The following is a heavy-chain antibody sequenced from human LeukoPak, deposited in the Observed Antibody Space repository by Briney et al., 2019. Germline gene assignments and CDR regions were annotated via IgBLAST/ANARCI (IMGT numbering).Heavy chain of an antibody. V-gene: IGHV4-39*01. CDR3: ARLVLNWYFDL. J-gene: IGHJ2*01. Sequence: SETLSLTCTVSGDSISTSYYWGWIRQPPGKGLEWIGGIYYSGSTYYNASLKSRVTISVDTSKNQFSLRLSSVTAADTAVYYCARLVLNWYFDLWGRDTLVTVPS. D-gene: IGHD1-26*01. CDR2: IYYSGST. CDR1: GDSISTSYY.